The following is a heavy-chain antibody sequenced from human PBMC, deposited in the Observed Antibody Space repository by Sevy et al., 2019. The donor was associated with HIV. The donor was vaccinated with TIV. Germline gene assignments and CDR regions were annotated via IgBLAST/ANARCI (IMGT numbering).Heavy chain of an antibody. CDR3: TRDAGYSIAWSPSDY. Sequence: GGSLRLSCAASGLTFSSHAMHWVRQAPGKGLERVAVISSAGSNKYYADSVKGRFTISRDNPKNTLYLQMNSLRPEDTAVYYCTRDAGYSIAWSPSDYWRQGTLVTVSS. CDR1: GLTFSSHA. J-gene: IGHJ4*02. CDR2: ISSAGSNK. D-gene: IGHD6-19*01. V-gene: IGHV3-30-3*01.